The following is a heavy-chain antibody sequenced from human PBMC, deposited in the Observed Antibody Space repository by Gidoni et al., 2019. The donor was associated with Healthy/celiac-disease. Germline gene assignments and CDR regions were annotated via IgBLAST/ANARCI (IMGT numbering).Heavy chain of an antibody. V-gene: IGHV3-43*01. Sequence: EVQLVESGGVVVQPGGSLRLSCAASGFTFDDYTMHWVRQAPGKGLEWVSLISWDGGSTYYADSVKGRFTISRDNSKNSLYLQMNSLRTEDTALYYCAKGYSGYDSVGMDVWGQGTTVTVSS. D-gene: IGHD5-12*01. CDR1: GFTFDDYT. J-gene: IGHJ6*02. CDR2: ISWDGGST. CDR3: AKGYSGYDSVGMDV.